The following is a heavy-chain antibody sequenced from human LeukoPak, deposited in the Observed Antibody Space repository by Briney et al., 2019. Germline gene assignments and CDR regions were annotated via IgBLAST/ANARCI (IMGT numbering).Heavy chain of an antibody. CDR3: AKGTRGSYSQNWFDP. V-gene: IGHV3-21*04. Sequence: SGGSLRLSCAASGFTFSSYSMNWVRQAPGKGLEWVSSISSSSSYIYYADSVKGRFTISRDNAKNSLYLQMNSLRAEDTAVYYCAKGTRGSYSQNWFDPWGQGTLVTVSS. J-gene: IGHJ5*02. D-gene: IGHD1-26*01. CDR2: ISSSSSYI. CDR1: GFTFSSYS.